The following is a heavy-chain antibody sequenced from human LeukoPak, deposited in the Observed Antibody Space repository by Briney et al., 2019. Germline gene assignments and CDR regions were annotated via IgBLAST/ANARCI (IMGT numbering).Heavy chain of an antibody. D-gene: IGHD3-9*01. Sequence: GGSLRLSCTASGFTFGDYAMSWVRQAPGKGLEWVGFIRSKAYGGTTEYAASVKGRFTISRDDSKSIAYLQMNSLKTEDTAVYYCTRTAFYYDILTGYSAGVAFDIWGQGTMVTVSS. CDR1: GFTFGDYA. V-gene: IGHV3-49*04. CDR2: IRSKAYGGTT. J-gene: IGHJ3*02. CDR3: TRTAFYYDILTGYSAGVAFDI.